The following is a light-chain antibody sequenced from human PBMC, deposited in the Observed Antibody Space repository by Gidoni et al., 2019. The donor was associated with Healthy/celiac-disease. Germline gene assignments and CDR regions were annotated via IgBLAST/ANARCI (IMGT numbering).Light chain of an antibody. CDR2: AAS. J-gene: IGKJ2*01. Sequence: DIQMTQSPSSLSASVGDRVTITCRASQSIISYLNWYQQKPGKPPKLLIYAASSLQSGVPSRFSGSGSGTDFTLTISSLQPEDFATYYCQQSYSTPQTFXQXTKLEIK. CDR1: QSIISY. CDR3: QQSYSTPQT. V-gene: IGKV1-39*01.